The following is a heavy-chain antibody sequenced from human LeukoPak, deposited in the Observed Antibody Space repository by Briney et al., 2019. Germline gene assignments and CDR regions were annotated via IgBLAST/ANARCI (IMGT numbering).Heavy chain of an antibody. V-gene: IGHV3-30*18. J-gene: IGHJ4*02. D-gene: IGHD1-26*01. CDR1: GFTFSSYG. CDR3: AKDRYSGSYYGYFDY. CDR2: ISYDGSNK. Sequence: GGSLRLSCAASGFTFSSYGMYWVRQAPGKGLEWVAVISYDGSNKYYADSVKGRFTISRDNSKNTLYLQMNSLRAEDTAVYYCAKDRYSGSYYGYFDYWGQGTLVTVSS.